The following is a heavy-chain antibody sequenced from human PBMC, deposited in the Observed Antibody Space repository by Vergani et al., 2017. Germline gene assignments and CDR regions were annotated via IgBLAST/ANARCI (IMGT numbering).Heavy chain of an antibody. CDR1: GGSFSGYY. CDR2: INHSGST. V-gene: IGHV4-34*01. Sequence: QVQLQQWGAGLLKPSETLSLTCAVYGGSFSGYYWSWIRQPPGKGLEWIGEINHSGSTNYNPSLKSRVTISVDTSKNHCSLKLSSVTAADTAVYYCARRAFTMIVVVNKRGNYFDDWGQGTLVTVSS. J-gene: IGHJ4*02. CDR3: ARRAFTMIVVVNKRGNYFDD. D-gene: IGHD3-22*01.